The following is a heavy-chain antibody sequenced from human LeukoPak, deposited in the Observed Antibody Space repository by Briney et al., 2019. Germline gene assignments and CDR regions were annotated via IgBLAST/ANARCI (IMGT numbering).Heavy chain of an antibody. V-gene: IGHV3-30*18. Sequence: GGSLRLSCAASGFTFSSHGMHWVRQAPGKGLEWVAVITNDGRDKKYADSVKGRFTISRDNSKNTLYLQMNSLRAEDTAVYYCAKDGRVAAAAYYFDYWGQGTLATVSS. D-gene: IGHD6-13*01. CDR1: GFTFSSHG. CDR3: AKDGRVAAAAYYFDY. J-gene: IGHJ4*02. CDR2: ITNDGRDK.